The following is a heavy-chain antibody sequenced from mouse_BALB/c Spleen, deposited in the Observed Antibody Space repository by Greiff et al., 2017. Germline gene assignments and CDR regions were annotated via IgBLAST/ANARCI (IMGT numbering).Heavy chain of an antibody. CDR3: ARRKAYYGNFYWYFDV. CDR1: GFTFSSYG. Sequence: EVKLMESGGGLVQPGGSLKLSCAASGFTFSSYGMSWVRQTPDKRLELVATINSNGGSTYYPDSVKGRFTISRDNAKNTLYLQMSSLKSEDTAMYDCARRKAYYGNFYWYFDVWGAGTTVTVSS. J-gene: IGHJ1*01. CDR2: INSNGGST. V-gene: IGHV5-6-3*01. D-gene: IGHD2-10*01.